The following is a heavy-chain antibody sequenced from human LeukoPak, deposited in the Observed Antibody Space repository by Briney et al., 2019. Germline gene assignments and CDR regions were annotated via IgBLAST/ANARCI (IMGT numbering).Heavy chain of an antibody. CDR2: MNPNSGNT. V-gene: IGHV1-8*01. J-gene: IGHJ6*03. Sequence: ASVKVSCKASGYTFTGYDINWVRQATGQGLEWMGWMNPNSGNTGYAQKFQGRVTMTRNTSISTAYMELSSLRSEDTAVYYCARGYRQSRRAYYYYYYMDVWGKGTTVTVSS. D-gene: IGHD5-18*01. CDR1: GYTFTGYD. CDR3: ARGYRQSRRAYYYYYYMDV.